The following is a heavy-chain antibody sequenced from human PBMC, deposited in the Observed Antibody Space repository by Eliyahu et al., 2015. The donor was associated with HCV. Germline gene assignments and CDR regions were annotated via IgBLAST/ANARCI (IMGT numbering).Heavy chain of an antibody. V-gene: IGHV3-30*02. Sequence: QVQLVESGGGVVQPGGSLRLSCXASGFTFXXYGMHWVRQAPGKGLEWVAFIRYDGSNKYYADSVKGRFTISRDNSKNTLYLQMNSLRAEDTAVYYCAKDLSGSYSRGFGELFDYWGQGTLVTVSS. J-gene: IGHJ4*02. CDR1: GFTFXXYG. CDR2: IRYDGSNK. CDR3: AKDLSGSYSRGFGELFDY. D-gene: IGHD3-10*01.